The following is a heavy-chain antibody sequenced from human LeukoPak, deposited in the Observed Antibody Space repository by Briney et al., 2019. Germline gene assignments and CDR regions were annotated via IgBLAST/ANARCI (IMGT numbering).Heavy chain of an antibody. CDR2: ISGSGAST. Sequence: GGSLRLSCLTSGFTFSTNAMSWVRQAPGKGLEWISGISGSGASTYYADSVTGRFTISRDNSRNTLYLQMNSLRGDDTAVYYCAKDVGKWESLHFFDYWGQEPWSPSPQ. J-gene: IGHJ4*01. D-gene: IGHD1-26*01. CDR3: AKDVGKWESLHFFDY. V-gene: IGHV3-23*01. CDR1: GFTFSTNA.